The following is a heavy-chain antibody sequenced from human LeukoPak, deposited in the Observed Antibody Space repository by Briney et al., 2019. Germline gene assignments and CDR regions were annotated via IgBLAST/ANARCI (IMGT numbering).Heavy chain of an antibody. J-gene: IGHJ4*02. CDR1: GGSFSGYY. V-gene: IGHV4-34*01. Sequence: SETLSLTCAVYGGSFSGYYWSWIRQPPGKGLEWIGEINHSGSTNYNPSPKRRVTISVDTSKIQFSLKLSSETAEDTAVYYCARAQSSPRDGYNGYRRMGPYYFDYWGQGTLVTVSS. D-gene: IGHD5-24*01. CDR2: INHSGST. CDR3: ARAQSSPRDGYNGYRRMGPYYFDY.